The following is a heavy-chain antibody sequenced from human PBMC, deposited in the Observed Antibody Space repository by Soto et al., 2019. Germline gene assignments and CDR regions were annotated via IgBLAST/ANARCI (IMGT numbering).Heavy chain of an antibody. CDR3: TRDPMWDFYYYYYMDV. CDR2: IRSKAYGGTT. J-gene: IGHJ6*03. V-gene: IGHV3-49*03. D-gene: IGHD1-26*01. Sequence: PGGSLGLSFTASGFTLGDYAMTWFRRAPGRGLEWVGFIRSKAYGGTTEYAASVKGRFTISRDDSKSIAYLQMNSLKTEDTAVYYCTRDPMWDFYYYYYMDVWGKGTTVTVSS. CDR1: GFTLGDYA.